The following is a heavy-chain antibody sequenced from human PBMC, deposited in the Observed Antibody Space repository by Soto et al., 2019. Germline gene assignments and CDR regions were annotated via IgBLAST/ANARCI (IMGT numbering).Heavy chain of an antibody. Sequence: PSETLSLTCTVSGGSISSYYWSWIRQPAGKGLEWIGRIYTSGSTNYNPSLKSRVTMSVDTSKNQFSLKLSSVTAADTAVYYCARVGYSYGYRDYYYYGMDVWGQGTTVTVSS. CDR3: ARVGYSYGYRDYYYYGMDV. D-gene: IGHD5-18*01. J-gene: IGHJ6*02. CDR2: IYTSGST. V-gene: IGHV4-4*07. CDR1: GGSISSYY.